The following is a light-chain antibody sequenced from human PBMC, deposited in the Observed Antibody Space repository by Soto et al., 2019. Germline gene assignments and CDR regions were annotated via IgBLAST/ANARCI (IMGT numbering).Light chain of an antibody. CDR2: EVS. V-gene: IGLV2-8*01. CDR3: SSHAGNNNFPDV. J-gene: IGLJ1*01. CDR1: SSDVGAYNY. Sequence: QSVLTQPPSASGSPGQSVTISCTGTSSDVGAYNYVSWYQQHPGKAPKLMIYEVSKRPSGVPDRFSGSKSGNTASLTVSGLQAEDEADYYCSSHAGNNNFPDVFGTGTKVTVL.